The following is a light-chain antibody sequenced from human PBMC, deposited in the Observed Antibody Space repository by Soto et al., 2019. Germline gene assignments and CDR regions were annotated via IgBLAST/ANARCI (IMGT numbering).Light chain of an antibody. CDR1: QSVSSSY. CDR2: GAS. V-gene: IGKV3-20*01. Sequence: EIVLTQSPGTLSLSPGERATLSCRASQSVSSSYLAWYQQKPGQAPRLLIYGASSRATGIPDRFSGSGSGTDFTLTISRLEPEDFALYYCQHYGSSPAFGGGTKGEIK. J-gene: IGKJ4*01. CDR3: QHYGSSPA.